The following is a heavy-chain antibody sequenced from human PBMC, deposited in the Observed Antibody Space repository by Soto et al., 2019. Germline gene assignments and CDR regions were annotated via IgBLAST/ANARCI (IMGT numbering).Heavy chain of an antibody. CDR3: AKDFLLMITPDY. CDR1: GFTFSTYN. V-gene: IGHV3-23*01. Sequence: GGSLRLSCAASGFTFSTYNMNWIRQSPGKGLEWVSGIDGSGSRTYYAGSVKGRFTISRDNSKNTLYLQMNSLRAEDTAVYYCAKDFLLMITPDYWGQGTLVTVSS. CDR2: IDGSGSRT. D-gene: IGHD3-16*01. J-gene: IGHJ4*02.